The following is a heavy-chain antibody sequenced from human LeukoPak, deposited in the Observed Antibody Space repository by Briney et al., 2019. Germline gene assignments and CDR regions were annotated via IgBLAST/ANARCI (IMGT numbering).Heavy chain of an antibody. CDR3: AKGRWDSGYDLDY. CDR2: IYSGGST. CDR1: GFTVSSNY. D-gene: IGHD5-12*01. J-gene: IGHJ4*02. V-gene: IGHV3-66*01. Sequence: PGGSLRLSCAASGFTVSSNYMSWVRQAPGKGLEWVSVIYSGGSTYYADSVKGRFTISGDNSKNTLYLQMNSLRAEDTAVYYCAKGRWDSGYDLDYWGQGTLVTVSS.